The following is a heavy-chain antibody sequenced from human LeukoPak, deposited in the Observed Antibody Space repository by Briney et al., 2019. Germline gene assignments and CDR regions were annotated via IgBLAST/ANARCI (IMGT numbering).Heavy chain of an antibody. CDR1: GGSISSGSSY. D-gene: IGHD3-22*01. CDR3: ARESPYYDSSGYYVFDY. Sequence: SETLSLTCTVSGGSISSGSSYWSWIRQPAGKGLEWIGRIYPSGSTSYNPSLKSRVTISIDTSKNQFSLQLSSVTAADTAVYYCARESPYYDSSGYYVFDYWGQGTLVTVSS. J-gene: IGHJ4*02. V-gene: IGHV4-61*02. CDR2: IYPSGST.